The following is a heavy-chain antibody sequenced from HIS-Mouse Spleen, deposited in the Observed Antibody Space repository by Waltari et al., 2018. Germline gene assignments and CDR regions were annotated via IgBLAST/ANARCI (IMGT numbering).Heavy chain of an antibody. CDR2: IKQDGSEK. D-gene: IGHD5-12*01. V-gene: IGHV3-7*01. J-gene: IGHJ5*02. Sequence: EVQLVESGGGWVQPGGSLRRSCAASGFTFSSHWLSWVRQAPGKGLEWVANIKQDGSEKYYVDSVKGRFTISRDNAKNSLYLQMNSLRAEDTAVYYCARERRGPGWFDPWGQGTLVTVSS. CDR3: ARERRGPGWFDP. CDR1: GFTFSSHW.